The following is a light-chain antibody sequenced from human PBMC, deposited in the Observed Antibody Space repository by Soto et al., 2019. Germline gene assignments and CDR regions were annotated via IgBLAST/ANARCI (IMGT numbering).Light chain of an antibody. V-gene: IGKV1-5*01. CDR1: QSVSKW. J-gene: IGKJ1*01. CDR2: NAY. Sequence: DIQMTQSPSTLSASVGDRCTITCRAIQSVSKWLAWYQQKPGKAPKLLIYNAYSLESGVPSRFSGSESGTEFTLTINSLQPDDFATYYCQQYNSSPWTFGQGTKVDIK. CDR3: QQYNSSPWT.